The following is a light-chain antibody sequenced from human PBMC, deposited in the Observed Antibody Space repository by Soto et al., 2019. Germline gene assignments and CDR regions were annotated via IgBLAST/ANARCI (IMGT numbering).Light chain of an antibody. CDR3: EAWDVSWNVYV. Sequence: SALTQPPSASGTPGQRVTISCSGSSSNIGSNTVNWYQQLPGTAPKLLIYSNNQRPSGVPDRFSGSKSGTSASLAISGLQSEYEADYYWEAWDVSWNVYVVGKGTKVTVL. J-gene: IGLJ1*01. CDR2: SNN. CDR1: SSNIGSNT. V-gene: IGLV1-44*01.